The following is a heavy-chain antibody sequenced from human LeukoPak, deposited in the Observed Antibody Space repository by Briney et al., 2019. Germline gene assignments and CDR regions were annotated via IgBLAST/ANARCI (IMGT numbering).Heavy chain of an antibody. Sequence: GGSLRLSCVASGFTFGPYWMHWVRHVPGKGLVWVSRINDDGSDTIYADSVKGRFTVSRDNSKDSLFLQMNSLSAEDTAVYYGARGGGDHAFDIWGQGTMVTVSS. CDR1: GFTFGPYW. J-gene: IGHJ3*02. CDR3: ARGGGDHAFDI. D-gene: IGHD3-16*01. V-gene: IGHV3-74*01. CDR2: INDDGSDT.